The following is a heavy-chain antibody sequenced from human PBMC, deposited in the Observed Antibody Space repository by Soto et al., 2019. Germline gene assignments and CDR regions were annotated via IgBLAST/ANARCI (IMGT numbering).Heavy chain of an antibody. V-gene: IGHV3-15*01. D-gene: IGHD1-26*01. Sequence: EVQLVESGGGLVKPGGSLRLSCAASGFTFSNAWLSWVRQAQGKGLEWVGRIKSKTDGGTTQYGAPVKGRFTISRDDSENTLYLQMNSLKFEDTAVYYCTTDEWDWGQGTLVTVSS. J-gene: IGHJ4*02. CDR2: IKSKTDGGTT. CDR1: GFTFSNAW. CDR3: TTDEWD.